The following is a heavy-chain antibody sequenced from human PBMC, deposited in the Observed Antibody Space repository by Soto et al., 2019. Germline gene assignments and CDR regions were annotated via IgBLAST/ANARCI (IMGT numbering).Heavy chain of an antibody. D-gene: IGHD3-3*01. CDR2: INSDGSST. CDR3: AREVYDFWSGYYMYYYGMDV. J-gene: IGHJ6*02. CDR1: GFTFSSYW. Sequence: GGSLRLSCAASGFTFSSYWMHWVRQAPGKGLVWVSRINSDGSSTSYADSVKGRFTISRDNAKNTLYLQMNSLRAEDTAVYYCAREVYDFWSGYYMYYYGMDVWGQGTTVTVSS. V-gene: IGHV3-74*01.